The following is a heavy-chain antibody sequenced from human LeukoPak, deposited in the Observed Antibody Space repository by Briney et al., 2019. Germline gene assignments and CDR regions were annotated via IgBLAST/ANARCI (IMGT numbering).Heavy chain of an antibody. V-gene: IGHV4-39*01. CDR3: ARTGSKWNGGRFYYYYYMDV. CDR1: GGSISSSSYY. CDR2: IYYSGST. J-gene: IGHJ6*03. D-gene: IGHD4-23*01. Sequence: SGPLSLTCTVSGGSISSSSYYWGWIRQPPGKGLEWIGSIYYSGSTYYNPSLKSRVTISVDTSKNQFSLKLSSVTAADTAVYYCARTGSKWNGGRFYYYYYMDVWGKGTTVTISS.